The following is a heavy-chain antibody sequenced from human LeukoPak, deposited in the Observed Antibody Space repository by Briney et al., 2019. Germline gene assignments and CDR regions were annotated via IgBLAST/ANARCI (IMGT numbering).Heavy chain of an antibody. J-gene: IGHJ4*02. CDR3: AKGGSSYSEMDY. CDR1: GFTFSNHA. D-gene: IGHD4-11*01. CDR2: LSASGGLT. Sequence: GGSLRLSCAASGFTFSNHAIHWVRQAPGKGLEWVSGLSASGGLTYYADSVKGRFTISRDNSKNTLYLQMNSLRADDTAVYYCAKGGSSYSEMDYWGQGTLVTVSS. V-gene: IGHV3-23*01.